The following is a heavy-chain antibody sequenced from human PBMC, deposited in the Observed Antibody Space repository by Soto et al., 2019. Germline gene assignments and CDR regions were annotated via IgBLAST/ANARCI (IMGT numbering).Heavy chain of an antibody. V-gene: IGHV3-30*18. CDR3: AKEYSSVWSHWYFDL. J-gene: IGHJ2*01. Sequence: QVQLVESGGGVVQPGRSLRLSCAGSGFDFNNYGIQWVRQAPGKGLEWVAVVSYDGTAKIYADPVKGRFTISRDGSENMVYLQMDSLRVEDTAVYYCAKEYSSVWSHWYFDLWGRGTLVTVSS. D-gene: IGHD6-19*01. CDR2: VSYDGTAK. CDR1: GFDFNNYG.